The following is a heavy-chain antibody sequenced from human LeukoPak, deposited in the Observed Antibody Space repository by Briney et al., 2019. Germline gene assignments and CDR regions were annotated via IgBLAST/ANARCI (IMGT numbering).Heavy chain of an antibody. CDR3: ARHEARDFWSGYYAFDI. J-gene: IGHJ3*02. V-gene: IGHV4-59*08. CDR2: IYYSGST. Sequence: SETLSLTCTVSGGSISSYYWSWIRQPPGRGLEWIGYIYYSGSTNYNPSLKSRVTISVDTSKNQFSLKLSSVTAADTAVYYCARHEARDFWSGYYAFDIWAKGQWSPSLQ. D-gene: IGHD3-3*01. CDR1: GGSISSYY.